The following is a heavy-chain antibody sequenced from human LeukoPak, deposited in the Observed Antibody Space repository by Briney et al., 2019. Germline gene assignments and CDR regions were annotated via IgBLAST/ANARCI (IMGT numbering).Heavy chain of an antibody. Sequence: ASVKVSCKASGYTFTSYDINWVRQATGQGLEWMGWMNPNSGNTGYAQKFQGRVTMTRNTSISTAYMELSSLRSEDTAVYYCAILNRRYYDFWSGYYTVPDYWGQGTLVTVSS. V-gene: IGHV1-8*01. J-gene: IGHJ4*02. CDR2: MNPNSGNT. D-gene: IGHD3-3*01. CDR3: AILNRRYYDFWSGYYTVPDY. CDR1: GYTFTSYD.